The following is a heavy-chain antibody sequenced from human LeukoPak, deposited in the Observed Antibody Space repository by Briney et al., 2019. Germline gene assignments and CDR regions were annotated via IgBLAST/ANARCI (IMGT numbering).Heavy chain of an antibody. CDR3: ARASGYSYGYWYFDY. V-gene: IGHV3-53*01. CDR1: GFTVSSNY. Sequence: GGSLRLSCAASGFTVSSNYMSWVRQAPGKGPEWVSVIYSGGSTYYADSVKGRFTISRDNSKNTLYLQMNSLRAEDTAVYYCARASGYSYGYWYFDYWGQGTLVTVSS. J-gene: IGHJ4*02. CDR2: IYSGGST. D-gene: IGHD5-18*01.